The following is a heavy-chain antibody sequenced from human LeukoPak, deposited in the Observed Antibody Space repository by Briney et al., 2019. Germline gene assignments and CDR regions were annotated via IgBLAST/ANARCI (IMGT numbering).Heavy chain of an antibody. J-gene: IGHJ2*01. CDR1: GFTFSSYS. Sequence: GGSLRLSCAASGFTFSSYSMNWVRQAPGKGLEWVSSISSSSSYIYYADSVKGRFTISRDNAKNSLYLQMNSLRAEDTAVYYCARGQDSGDYYDSSGYSWYFDLWGRGTLVTVSS. CDR3: ARGQDSGDYYDSSGYSWYFDL. CDR2: ISSSSSYI. D-gene: IGHD3-22*01. V-gene: IGHV3-21*01.